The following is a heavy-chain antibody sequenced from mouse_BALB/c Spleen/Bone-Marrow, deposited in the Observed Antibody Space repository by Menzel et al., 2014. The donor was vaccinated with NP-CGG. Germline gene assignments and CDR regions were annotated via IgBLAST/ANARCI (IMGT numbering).Heavy chain of an antibody. D-gene: IGHD1-2*01. CDR3: ARSHYPYYFDY. CDR1: GFSLTSYG. Sequence: VKVEESGPGLVAPSQSLSITCTVSGFSLTSYGVHWVRQPPGKGLEWLGVIWADGSTNYNSALMSRLSISKDNSKSQVFLKMNSLQTDDTAMYYCARSHYPYYFDYWGQGTTLTVSS. CDR2: IWADGST. V-gene: IGHV2-9*02. J-gene: IGHJ2*01.